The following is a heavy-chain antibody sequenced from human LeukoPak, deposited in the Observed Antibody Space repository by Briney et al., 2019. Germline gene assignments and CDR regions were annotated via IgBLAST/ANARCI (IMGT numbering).Heavy chain of an antibody. Sequence: SETLSLTCTVSGASINNYFWSWIRQPPGKGLEWIAYIYHSGSTDHNPALKNRVTTSIDTAKNPFSVKLSSVTAADTAVYYCARRESGWRGAFDIWGQGTMVTVSA. CDR3: ARRESGWRGAFDI. D-gene: IGHD2-15*01. J-gene: IGHJ3*02. CDR2: IYHSGST. V-gene: IGHV4-59*08. CDR1: GASINNYF.